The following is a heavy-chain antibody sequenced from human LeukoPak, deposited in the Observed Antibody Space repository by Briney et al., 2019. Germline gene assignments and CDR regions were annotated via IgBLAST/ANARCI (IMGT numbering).Heavy chain of an antibody. V-gene: IGHV4-61*08. CDR2: IYYSGIT. D-gene: IGHD2/OR15-2a*01. CDR3: ARGREYSLRSGFDP. CDR1: GGSISSGGYS. J-gene: IGHJ5*02. Sequence: SETLSLTCAVSGGSISSGGYSWSWIRQPPGKGLEWIGYIYYSGITNYNPSLKSRVTISVDTSKNQFSLKLSSVAAADTAVYYCARGREYSLRSGFDPWGQGTLVTVSS.